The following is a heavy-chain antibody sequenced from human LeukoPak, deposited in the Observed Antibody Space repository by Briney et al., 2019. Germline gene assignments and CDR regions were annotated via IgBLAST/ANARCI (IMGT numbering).Heavy chain of an antibody. CDR1: GYSFTSYW. V-gene: IGHV5-51*01. D-gene: IGHD6-19*01. Sequence: GESLKISCKGSGYSFTSYWIGWVRQMPGKGLEWMGIIYPGDSDTRYSPSFQGQVPISADKSISTAYLQWSSLKASDTAMYYCARFQIAVAGTVDAFDIWGQGTMVTVSS. CDR3: ARFQIAVAGTVDAFDI. J-gene: IGHJ3*02. CDR2: IYPGDSDT.